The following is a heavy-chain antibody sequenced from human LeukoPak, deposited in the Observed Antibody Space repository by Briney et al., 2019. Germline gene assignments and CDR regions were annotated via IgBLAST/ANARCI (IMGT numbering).Heavy chain of an antibody. J-gene: IGHJ4*02. CDR3: ARDGGAVVVVSYFDY. Sequence: GGSLRLSCAASGFTFSSYAMHWVRQAPGKGLEWVAVISYDGSNKYYADSVKGRFTISRDNSKNTLYLQMNSLRAEDTAVYYCARDGGAVVVVSYFDYWGQGTLVTVSS. CDR2: ISYDGSNK. CDR1: GFTFSSYA. D-gene: IGHD2-15*01. V-gene: IGHV3-30*04.